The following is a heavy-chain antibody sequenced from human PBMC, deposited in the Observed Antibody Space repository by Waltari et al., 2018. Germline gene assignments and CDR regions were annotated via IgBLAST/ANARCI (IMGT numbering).Heavy chain of an antibody. CDR3: ARGTGLREFDP. V-gene: IGHV3-48*04. Sequence: EVQLVESGGGLVQPGGSLRLSCAASGFTFSSYSMNWVRQAPGKGLEWVSYISSSSSTIYYADSVKGRFTISRDNAKNSLYLQMNSLRAEDTAVYYCARGTGLREFDPWGQGTLVTVSS. J-gene: IGHJ5*02. D-gene: IGHD4-17*01. CDR1: GFTFSSYS. CDR2: ISSSSSTI.